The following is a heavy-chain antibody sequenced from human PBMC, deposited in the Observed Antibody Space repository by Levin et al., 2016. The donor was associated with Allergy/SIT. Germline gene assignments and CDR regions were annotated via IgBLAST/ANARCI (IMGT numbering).Heavy chain of an antibody. J-gene: IGHJ4*02. D-gene: IGHD3-10*01. CDR3: AKGRYYYGSGSPPFDY. CDR2: ISGSGGST. V-gene: IGHV3-23*01. Sequence: VRQAPGKGLEWVSAISGSGGSTYYADSVKGRFTISRDNSKNTLYLQMNSLRAEDTAVYYCAKGRYYYGSGSPPFDYWGQGTLVTVSS.